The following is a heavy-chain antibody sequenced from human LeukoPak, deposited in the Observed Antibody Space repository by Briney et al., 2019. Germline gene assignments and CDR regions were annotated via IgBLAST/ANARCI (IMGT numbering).Heavy chain of an antibody. V-gene: IGHV1-69*01. CDR1: GGTFSSYA. Sequence: GSSVKVSCKASGGTFSSYAISWVRQAPGQGLEWMGGIIPIFGTANYAQKFQGRVTITADESTSTAYMELRSLRSDDTAVYYCARAVWSSRITMIVVTNYYYYMDVWGKGTTVTISS. CDR3: ARAVWSSRITMIVVTNYYYYMDV. D-gene: IGHD3-22*01. J-gene: IGHJ6*03. CDR2: IIPIFGTA.